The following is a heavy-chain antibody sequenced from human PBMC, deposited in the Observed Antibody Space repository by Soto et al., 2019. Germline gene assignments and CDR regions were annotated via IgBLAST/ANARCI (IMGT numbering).Heavy chain of an antibody. V-gene: IGHV3-30-3*01. CDR1: GFTFSSYA. Sequence: QVQLVESGGGVVQPGRSLRLSCAASGFTFSSYAMHWVRQAPGKGLEWVAVISYDGSNKYYADSVKGRFTISRHNSKNTLYLQMNSLRAEDTAVYYCARALPPCYYGSVPYYYGMDVWGQGTTVTVSS. CDR2: ISYDGSNK. CDR3: ARALPPCYYGSVPYYYGMDV. J-gene: IGHJ6*02. D-gene: IGHD3-10*01.